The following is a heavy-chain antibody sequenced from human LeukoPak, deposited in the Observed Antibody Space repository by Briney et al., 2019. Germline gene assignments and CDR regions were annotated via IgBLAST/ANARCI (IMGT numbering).Heavy chain of an antibody. CDR2: IYYSGST. Sequence: PSETLSLTCTVSGGSISSGAYYWSCIRQHPGKGLEWIGYIYYSGSTYYNPSLKSRVTISVDTSKNQFSLKLSSVSAADTAVYYCARASVDVADNWYFDLWGRGTLVTVSS. D-gene: IGHD6-19*01. J-gene: IGHJ2*01. CDR1: GGSISSGAYY. V-gene: IGHV4-31*03. CDR3: ARASVDVADNWYFDL.